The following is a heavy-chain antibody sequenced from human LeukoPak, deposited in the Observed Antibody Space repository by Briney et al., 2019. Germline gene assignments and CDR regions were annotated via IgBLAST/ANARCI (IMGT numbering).Heavy chain of an antibody. V-gene: IGHV3-30*02. Sequence: PGGSLRLSCTASGFTLSNYRMNWVRQAPGKGLQWVAFIPFDGNTKYYTDSVKGRFIISRDNSKNMLYLEMNSLTPEDTALYYCAKDGMEVWGKGTTVTISS. J-gene: IGHJ6*04. CDR1: GFTLSNYR. CDR3: AKDGMEV. CDR2: IPFDGNTK.